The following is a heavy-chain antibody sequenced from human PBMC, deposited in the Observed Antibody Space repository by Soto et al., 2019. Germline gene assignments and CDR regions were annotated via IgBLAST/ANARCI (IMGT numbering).Heavy chain of an antibody. D-gene: IGHD6-19*01. CDR3: AHRSLQRIGWYSHA. CDR2: IYWDDDK. J-gene: IGHJ5*02. Sequence: QITLKESGPTLVKPTQTLTLTCTFSGFSLSTRGVGVVWIRQPPGKAPELLGIIYWDDDKRYSSSLKSRLTITKDTSKNQVVLTMTNMDPVDTATYYCAHRSLQRIGWYSHAWGQGTLVTVSS. CDR1: GFSLSTRGVG. V-gene: IGHV2-5*02.